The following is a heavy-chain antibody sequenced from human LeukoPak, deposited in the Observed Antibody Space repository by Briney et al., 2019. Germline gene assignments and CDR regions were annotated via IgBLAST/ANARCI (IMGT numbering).Heavy chain of an antibody. CDR3: ARSEPYDFWSGYRQNWFDP. CDR1: GGSVSSGSYY. V-gene: IGHV4-61*01. Sequence: PSETLSLTCTVSGGSVSSGSYYWSWIRQPPGKGLEWIGYIYYSGSTNYNPSLKSRDTISVDTSKNQFSLKLSSVTAADTAVYYCARSEPYDFWSGYRQNWFDPWGQGTLVTVSS. J-gene: IGHJ5*02. CDR2: IYYSGST. D-gene: IGHD3-3*01.